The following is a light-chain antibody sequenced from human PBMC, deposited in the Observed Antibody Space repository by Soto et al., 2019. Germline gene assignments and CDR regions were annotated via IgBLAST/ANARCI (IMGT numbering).Light chain of an antibody. J-gene: IGKJ5*01. CDR3: QVRTNWSIA. CDR1: QSVSSY. CDR2: DAS. Sequence: EFVLTQSPATLSLSPGERATLSCRASQSVSSYLAWYQQKPGQAPRLLIYDASNRATGIPARFSGTGSGTDFTLTINNLEPEGFAVYYCQVRTNWSIAFGRGTRLEI. V-gene: IGKV3-11*01.